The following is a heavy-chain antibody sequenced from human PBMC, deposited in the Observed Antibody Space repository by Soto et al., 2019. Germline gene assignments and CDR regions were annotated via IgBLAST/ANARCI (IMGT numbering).Heavy chain of an antibody. CDR2: IWYDGTKK. CDR1: GFTFSSYG. J-gene: IGHJ4*02. Sequence: QVQLVESGGGVVQPGRSLRLSCAASGFTFSSYGMHWVRQAPGKGLEWVAVIWYDGTKKYYGESVMGRFTISRDNSKNTLYLPMNSLRADDTAVYYCARSVVVPDALDYWGQGTLVTVSS. V-gene: IGHV3-33*01. D-gene: IGHD2-2*01. CDR3: ARSVVVPDALDY.